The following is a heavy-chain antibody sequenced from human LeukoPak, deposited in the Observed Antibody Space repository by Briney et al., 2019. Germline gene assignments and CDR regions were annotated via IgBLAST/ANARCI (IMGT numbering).Heavy chain of an antibody. Sequence: ASVKVSCKASGYTFTSYGISWVRQAPGQGLEWMGWISAYNGNTNYAQKLQGRVTMTTDTSTSTAYMELRSLRSDDTAVYYCARDAYLRFGELLHRQFDYWGQGTLVTVSS. CDR2: ISAYNGNT. J-gene: IGHJ4*02. D-gene: IGHD3-10*01. V-gene: IGHV1-18*01. CDR3: ARDAYLRFGELLHRQFDY. CDR1: GYTFTSYG.